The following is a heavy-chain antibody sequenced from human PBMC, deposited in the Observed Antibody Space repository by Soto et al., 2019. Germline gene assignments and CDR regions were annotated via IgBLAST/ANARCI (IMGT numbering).Heavy chain of an antibody. V-gene: IGHV3-11*01. CDR2: ISSSGSTI. D-gene: IGHD2-8*01. CDR3: ARVREDIVLMVYAPRYYYYMDV. CDR1: GFTFSDYY. Sequence: QVQLVESGGSLVKPGGSLRLSCAASGFTFSDYYMSWIRQAPGKGLEWVSYISSSGSTIYYADSVKGRFTISRDNAKNSLYLQMNSLRAEDTAVYYCARVREDIVLMVYAPRYYYYMDVWGKGTTVTVSS. J-gene: IGHJ6*03.